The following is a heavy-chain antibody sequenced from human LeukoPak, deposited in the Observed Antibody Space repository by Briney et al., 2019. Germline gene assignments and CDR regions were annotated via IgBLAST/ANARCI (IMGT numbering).Heavy chain of an antibody. Sequence: SVKVSCKASGFTFTSSAMQWVRQARGQRLEWIGWIVVGSGNTNYAQKFQERVTITRDMSTSTAYMELSSLRSEDTAVYYCAADILGGIVGATVGAFDIWGQGTMVTVSS. CDR3: AADILGGIVGATVGAFDI. J-gene: IGHJ3*02. V-gene: IGHV1-58*02. CDR1: GFTFTSSA. D-gene: IGHD1-26*01. CDR2: IVVGSGNT.